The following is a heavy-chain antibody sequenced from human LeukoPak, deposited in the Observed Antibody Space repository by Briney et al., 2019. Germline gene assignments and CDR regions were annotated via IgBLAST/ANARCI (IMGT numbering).Heavy chain of an antibody. CDR1: GVSISSSSSNC. CDR3: ARGAIVGATRKPFDY. J-gene: IGHJ4*02. D-gene: IGHD1-26*01. CDR2: IYYSGST. Sequence: PSETLSLTCAVSGVSISSSSSNCWTWVRQPPGKGLEWIGYIYYSGSTNYNPSLKSRVTISVDTSKNQFSLKLSSVTAADTAVYYCARGAIVGATRKPFDYWGQGTLVTVSS. V-gene: IGHV4-61*01.